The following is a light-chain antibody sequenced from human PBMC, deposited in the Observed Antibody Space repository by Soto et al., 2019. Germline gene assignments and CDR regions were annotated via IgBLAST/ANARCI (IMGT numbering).Light chain of an antibody. Sequence: QSVLTQPPSVSAAPGQKVTISCSGSSSNIGNNYVSWYQQLPGTAPKLLIYDNNKRPSGIPDRFSGSKSGTSATLGITGLQTGDEADYYCISYRGSDTSYVFGTGTKVTVL. V-gene: IGLV1-51*01. CDR3: ISYRGSDTSYV. CDR2: DNN. CDR1: SSNIGNNY. J-gene: IGLJ1*01.